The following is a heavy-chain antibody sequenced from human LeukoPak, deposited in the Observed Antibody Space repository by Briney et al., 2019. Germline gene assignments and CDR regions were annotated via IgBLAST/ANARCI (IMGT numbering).Heavy chain of an antibody. V-gene: IGHV1-2*02. CDR3: ARAGFMQGWFDP. Sequence: ASVKVSCKASGYTFTGYYMHWVRQAPGQGLEWVGWINPKNGGSNYAQKFQGRVTMTRDMSTSTVYMDLSSLRSEDTAIYYCARAGFMQGWFDPWGQGTLVTVSS. J-gene: IGHJ5*02. CDR1: GYTFTGYY. D-gene: IGHD2-8*01. CDR2: INPKNGGS.